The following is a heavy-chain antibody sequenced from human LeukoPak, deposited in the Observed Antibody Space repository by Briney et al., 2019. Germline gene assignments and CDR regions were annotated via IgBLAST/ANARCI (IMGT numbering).Heavy chain of an antibody. V-gene: IGHV3-30-3*01. CDR1: GFTFSNYA. J-gene: IGHJ4*02. D-gene: IGHD3-10*01. CDR2: ISDDGSRQ. CDR3: VKDRTGTYTLDY. Sequence: PGRSLRLSCAATGFTFSNYAIHWGRQAPGKGLEWVAFISDDGSRQHYADSVKGRFTISRDNSKNTLNLQMNSLRAEDMAVYYCVKDRTGTYTLDYWGQGTLVTVSS.